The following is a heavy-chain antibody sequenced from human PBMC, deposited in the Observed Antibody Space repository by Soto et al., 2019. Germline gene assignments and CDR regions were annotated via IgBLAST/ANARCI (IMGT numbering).Heavy chain of an antibody. CDR1: GGSISSGGYY. V-gene: IGHV4-31*03. CDR2: IYYSGST. D-gene: IGHD1-20*01. Sequence: PSETLSLTCTVSGGSISSGGYYWSWIRQHPGKGLEWIGYIYYSGSTYYNPSLKSRVTISVDTSKNQFSLKLSSVTAADTAVYYCARAGITGTTIGNWFDPWGQGTLVTVPQ. CDR3: ARAGITGTTIGNWFDP. J-gene: IGHJ5*02.